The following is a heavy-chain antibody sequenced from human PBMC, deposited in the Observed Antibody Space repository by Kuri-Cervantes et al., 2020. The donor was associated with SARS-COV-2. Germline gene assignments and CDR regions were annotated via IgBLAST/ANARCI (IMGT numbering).Heavy chain of an antibody. CDR1: GFIFSNYW. J-gene: IGHJ3*02. V-gene: IGHV3-7*01. Sequence: GESLKISCAASGFIFSNYWMSWVRQAPGKGLEWVANIKQDGSEEFYVDSVKGRFTVSRDNAKKSLFLHMNSLRAEDTAVYYCARSSNHDAFDIWGQGTMVTVSS. CDR2: IKQDGSEE. D-gene: IGHD3-10*01. CDR3: ARSSNHDAFDI.